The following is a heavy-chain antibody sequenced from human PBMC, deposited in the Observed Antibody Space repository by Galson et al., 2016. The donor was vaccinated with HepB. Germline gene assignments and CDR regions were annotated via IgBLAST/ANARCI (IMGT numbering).Heavy chain of an antibody. Sequence: SLRLSCAASGFTFSTYSMGWARQAPGKGLEWISYISSSTTTTYYADSVKGRFTISRDNAKNSLYLQMNSLRDEDTAVYYCARVQDFWRGQPLYSWGQGALVIVSS. CDR3: ARVQDFWRGQPLYS. CDR1: GFTFSTYS. J-gene: IGHJ4*02. V-gene: IGHV3-48*02. CDR2: ISSSTTTT. D-gene: IGHD3-3*01.